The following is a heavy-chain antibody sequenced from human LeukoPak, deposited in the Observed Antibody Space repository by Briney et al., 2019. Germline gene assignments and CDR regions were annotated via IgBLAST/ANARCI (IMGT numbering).Heavy chain of an antibody. J-gene: IGHJ6*02. CDR2: IYHNGTP. Sequence: KTSETLSLTCAVSVGSISSGNWWSWVRQSPGKGLEWIGEIYHNGTPNYSPSLKSRVTISTDTFKNHFSLRLTSVTAADTAVYYCATAPLLRGERGEHYKYGMDVWGQGTTVIVSS. V-gene: IGHV4/OR15-8*02. CDR3: ATAPLLRGERGEHYKYGMDV. CDR1: VGSISSGNW. D-gene: IGHD2-15*01.